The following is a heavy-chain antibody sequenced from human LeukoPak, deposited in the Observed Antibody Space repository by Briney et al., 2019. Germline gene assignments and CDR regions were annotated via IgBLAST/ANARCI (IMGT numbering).Heavy chain of an antibody. D-gene: IGHD3-10*01. V-gene: IGHV3-53*01. CDR1: GFTVSSTY. CDR3: AKSVPITMVRGVISYFDY. CDR2: IYSGGDT. J-gene: IGHJ4*02. Sequence: PGGSLRLSCAASGFTVSSTYMSWVRQAPGKGLEWVSVIYSGGDTYYADSVKGRFTISRDNSKNTLYLQMNSLRAEDTAVYYCAKSVPITMVRGVISYFDYWGQGTLVTVSS.